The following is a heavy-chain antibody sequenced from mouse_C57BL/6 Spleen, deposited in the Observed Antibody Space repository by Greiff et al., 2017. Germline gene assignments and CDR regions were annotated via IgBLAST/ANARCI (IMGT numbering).Heavy chain of an antibody. CDR1: GFTFSSYG. D-gene: IGHD2-5*01. V-gene: IGHV5-6*01. J-gene: IGHJ4*01. CDR3: ARNGATYYSNDAMDY. CDR2: ISSGGSYT. Sequence: EVKLVESGGDLVKPGGSLKLSCAASGFTFSSYGMSWFRQTPDKRLAWVATISSGGSYTYYPDSVKGRFTISSDNAKNTLYLQMSSLKSEDTAMXYCARNGATYYSNDAMDYWGQGTSVTVAS.